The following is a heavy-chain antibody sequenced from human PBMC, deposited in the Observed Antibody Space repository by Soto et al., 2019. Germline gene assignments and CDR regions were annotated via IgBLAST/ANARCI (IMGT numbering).Heavy chain of an antibody. V-gene: IGHV3-48*02. CDR2: ITSDTNTI. J-gene: IGHJ4*02. CDR1: GFRFSIYS. CDR3: VSSVEGHFDY. D-gene: IGHD6-19*01. Sequence: EVQLVESGGGLVQPGGSLRLSCAASGFRFSIYSMNWVRQAPGKGLEWSSYITSDTNTIKYADSVKGRFTISRDNAKNTLYLQMNSLRDEDPAVYYCVSSVEGHFDYWGQGTVVTVSS.